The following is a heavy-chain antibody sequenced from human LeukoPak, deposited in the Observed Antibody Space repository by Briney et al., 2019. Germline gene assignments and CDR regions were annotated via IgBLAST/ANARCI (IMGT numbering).Heavy chain of an antibody. CDR1: GFTFSSYG. D-gene: IGHD5-24*01. CDR2: IRYDGSNK. Sequence: PGGPLRLSCAASGFTFSSYGMHWVRQAPGKGLEWVAFIRYDGSNKYYADSVKGRFTISRDNSKNTLYLQMNSLRAEDTAVYYCAKDHYGRDGYNFDYWGQGTLVTVSS. J-gene: IGHJ4*02. V-gene: IGHV3-30*02. CDR3: AKDHYGRDGYNFDY.